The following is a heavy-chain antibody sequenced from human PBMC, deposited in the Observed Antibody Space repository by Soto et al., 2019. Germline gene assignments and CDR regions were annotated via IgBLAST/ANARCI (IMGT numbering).Heavy chain of an antibody. V-gene: IGHV4-39*01. CDR3: ARSGNYRLDC. J-gene: IGHJ4*02. Sequence: PSETLSLTCSVSGSSISIGTDYWGWIRQPPGKGLEWIGNFHYSGSTYYNPSLKSRVNISVDTSKIQFSLKLSSVTAADTALYYCARSGNYRLDCWGQGTQVTVSS. CDR2: FHYSGST. D-gene: IGHD1-26*01. CDR1: GSSISIGTDY.